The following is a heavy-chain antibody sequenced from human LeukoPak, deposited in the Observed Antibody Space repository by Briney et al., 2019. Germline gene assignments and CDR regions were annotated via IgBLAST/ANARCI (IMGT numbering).Heavy chain of an antibody. V-gene: IGHV3-23*01. CDR2: ISGSGGST. Sequence: GGSLRLSCAASGFTFSSYAMSWVRQAPGKGLEWVSAISGSGGSTYYADSVKGRFTISRDNSKNTLYLQMNSLRAEDTAVYYCAIASPWRGGYSYDPIDYWGQGTLVTVSS. CDR1: GFTFSSYA. D-gene: IGHD5-18*01. J-gene: IGHJ4*02. CDR3: AIASPWRGGYSYDPIDY.